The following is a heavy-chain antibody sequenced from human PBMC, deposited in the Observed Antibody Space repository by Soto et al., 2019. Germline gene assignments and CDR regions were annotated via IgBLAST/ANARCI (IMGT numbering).Heavy chain of an antibody. CDR1: GFTFSSYS. J-gene: IGHJ4*02. CDR2: ISSSSSYI. CDR3: ARDVYSSSRYFDY. Sequence: EVQLVESGGGLVKPGGSLRLSCAASGFTFSSYSMNWVRQAPGKGLEWVSSISSSSSYIYYADSVKGRFTISRDNAKNSLYLQMNSLGAEDTAVYYCARDVYSSSRYFDYWGQGTLVTVSS. D-gene: IGHD6-6*01. V-gene: IGHV3-21*01.